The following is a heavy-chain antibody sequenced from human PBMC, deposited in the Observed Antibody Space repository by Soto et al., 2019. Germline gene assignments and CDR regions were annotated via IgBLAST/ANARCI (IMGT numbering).Heavy chain of an antibody. D-gene: IGHD5-12*01. J-gene: IGHJ3*01. CDR2: IGGRGNSA. CDR1: VFIFTNYA. Sequence: GGXLILSFASAVFIFTNYAMNWVRQAPGKGLEWVSVIGGRGNSAYYADSVQGRFTISRDNSKNTLSLQMSSLTADDTAIYYCVREGRGSFDFWGRGTTVTV. V-gene: IGHV3-23*01. CDR3: VREGRGSFDF.